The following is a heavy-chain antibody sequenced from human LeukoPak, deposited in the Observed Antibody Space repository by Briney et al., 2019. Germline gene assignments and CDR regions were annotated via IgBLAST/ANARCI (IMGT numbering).Heavy chain of an antibody. D-gene: IGHD6-19*01. CDR3: ARDPRRVRSSGWYFDY. V-gene: IGHV6-1*01. CDR1: GDSVSSNSAA. Sequence: SQTLSLTCAISGDSVSSNSAAWNWIRQSPSRGLEWLGRTYYRSKWYNDYAVSVKSRITINLDTSKNQFSLQLNSVTPEDTAVYYCARDPRRVRSSGWYFDYWGQGTLVTVSS. J-gene: IGHJ4*02. CDR2: TYYRSKWYN.